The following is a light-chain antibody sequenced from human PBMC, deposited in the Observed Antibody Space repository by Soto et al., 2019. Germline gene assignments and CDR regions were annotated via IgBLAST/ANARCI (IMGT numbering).Light chain of an antibody. V-gene: IGKV3-15*01. J-gene: IGKJ1*01. CDR1: QSVSSN. CDR2: GAS. Sequence: EIVMTQSPATLSVSPGERATLSCRASQSVSSNFAWYQQKPGQAPRLLIYGASTRATGIPARFSGSGSGTEFTLTISSLQSEDFAVYYCQQYNNWPWTFGQGTKVDIK. CDR3: QQYNNWPWT.